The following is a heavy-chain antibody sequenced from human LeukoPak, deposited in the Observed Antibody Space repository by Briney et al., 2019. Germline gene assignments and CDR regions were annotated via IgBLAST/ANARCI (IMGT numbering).Heavy chain of an antibody. D-gene: IGHD1-26*01. V-gene: IGHV4-61*02. J-gene: IGHJ4*02. CDR2: IYTSGST. CDR3: ASGIDY. Sequence: SQTLSLTCTVSGGSISSGSYYWSWIRQPAGKGLEWIGRIYTSGSTNYNPSLKSRVTISVDTSKNQFSLKLSSVTAADTAVYHCASGIDYWGQGTLVTVSS. CDR1: GGSISSGSYY.